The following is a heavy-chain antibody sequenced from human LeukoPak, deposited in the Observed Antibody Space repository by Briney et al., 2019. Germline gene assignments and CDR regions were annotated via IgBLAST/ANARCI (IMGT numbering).Heavy chain of an antibody. V-gene: IGHV4-34*01. CDR3: ARDRGRQLIRTYYFDY. J-gene: IGHJ4*02. CDR2: INHSGST. Sequence: PSETLSLTCAVYGGSFSGYYWSWIRQPPGKGLEWIGEINHSGSTNYNPSLKSRVTISVDTSKNQSSLKLSSVTAADTAVYYCARDRGRQLIRTYYFDYWGQGTLVTVSS. CDR1: GGSFSGYY. D-gene: IGHD6-13*01.